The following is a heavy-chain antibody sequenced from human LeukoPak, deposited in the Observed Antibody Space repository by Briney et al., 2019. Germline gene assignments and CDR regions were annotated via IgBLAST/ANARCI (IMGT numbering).Heavy chain of an antibody. CDR2: ISYDGSNK. V-gene: IGHV3-30*18. Sequence: GGSLRLSCAASGFTFSSYGMHRVRQAPCKGMEWVAVISYDGSNKYYAVSVKGRFTISRDNSRNTLYLQMNSLRAEDTAVYYCAKDLYGSGSYGIDYWGQGTLVTVSS. D-gene: IGHD3-10*01. J-gene: IGHJ4*02. CDR3: AKDLYGSGSYGIDY. CDR1: GFTFSSYG.